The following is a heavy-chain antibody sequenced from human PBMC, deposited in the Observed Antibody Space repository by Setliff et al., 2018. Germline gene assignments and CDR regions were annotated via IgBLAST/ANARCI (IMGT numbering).Heavy chain of an antibody. D-gene: IGHD1-1*01. CDR2: IHYRGTT. J-gene: IGHJ4*02. V-gene: IGHV4-39*01. CDR1: GDPMSSRRYY. Sequence: SETLSLTCTVSGDPMSSRRYYWAWIRQPAGKGLEWIGRIHYRGTTYSNASLASRLTISVDTAKNQFSLKLTSVTAADTAVYYCARTGTYRYFDYWGQGTRVTVSS. CDR3: ARTGTYRYFDY.